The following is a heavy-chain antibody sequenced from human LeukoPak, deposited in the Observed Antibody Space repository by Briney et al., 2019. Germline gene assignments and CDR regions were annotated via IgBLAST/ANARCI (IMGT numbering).Heavy chain of an antibody. CDR2: IYYSGST. V-gene: IGHV4-61*05. CDR1: GGSISSSSYY. J-gene: IGHJ3*02. Sequence: SETLSLTCTVSGGSISSSSYYWGWIRQPPGKGLEWIGYIYYSGSTNYNPSLKSRVTISVDTSKNQFSLKLSSVTAADTAVYYCAGYGYSYGPNAFDIWGQGTMVTVSS. D-gene: IGHD5-18*01. CDR3: AGYGYSYGPNAFDI.